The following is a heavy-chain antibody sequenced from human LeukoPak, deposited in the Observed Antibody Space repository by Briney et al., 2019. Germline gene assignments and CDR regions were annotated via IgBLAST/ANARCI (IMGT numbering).Heavy chain of an antibody. V-gene: IGHV3-23*01. Sequence: GGSLRLSCAASGFTFSSYGMSWVRQAPGKGLEWVSAISGSGGSTYYADSVKGRYTISRDNSKNTLYLQMNSLRAEDTAVYYCAKVTYGSGTYGAFDYWGQGTLVTVSS. D-gene: IGHD3-10*01. CDR2: ISGSGGST. J-gene: IGHJ4*02. CDR1: GFTFSSYG. CDR3: AKVTYGSGTYGAFDY.